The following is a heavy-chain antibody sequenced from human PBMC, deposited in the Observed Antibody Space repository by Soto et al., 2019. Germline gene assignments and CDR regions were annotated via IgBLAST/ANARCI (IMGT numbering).Heavy chain of an antibody. CDR1: GFTFTSSA. D-gene: IGHD2-2*01. Sequence: SVKVSCKASGFTFTSSAVQWVRQARGQRLEWIGWIVVGSGNTNYAQKLQERVTITRDMSTSTAYMELSSLRSEDTAVYYCAAALPSLYYGMDVWGQGTTVTVSS. CDR3: AAALPSLYYGMDV. V-gene: IGHV1-58*01. J-gene: IGHJ6*02. CDR2: IVVGSGNT.